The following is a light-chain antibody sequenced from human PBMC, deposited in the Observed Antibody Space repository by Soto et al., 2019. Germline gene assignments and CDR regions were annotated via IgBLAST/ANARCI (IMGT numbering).Light chain of an antibody. CDR1: VSDVRTYNL. CDR2: EAS. CDR3: CSYAGDKTYV. J-gene: IGLJ1*01. V-gene: IGLV2-23*01. Sequence: QSLLTQAASVSGSPGQSITISCTVTVSDVRTYNLVSSYQQHPGKVPKLIIYEASKRPSGVSNRFSGSQPGNTASLTVSGLQAEDEADYYCCSYAGDKTYVFGSGTKVTVL.